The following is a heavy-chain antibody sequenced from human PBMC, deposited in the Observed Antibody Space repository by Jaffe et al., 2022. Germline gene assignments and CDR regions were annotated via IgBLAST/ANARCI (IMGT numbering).Heavy chain of an antibody. CDR3: AREKGGSRGYCSGGSCYSGGSRYYYYYMDV. CDR1: GGSFSGYY. D-gene: IGHD2-15*01. CDR2: INHSGST. J-gene: IGHJ6*03. V-gene: IGHV4-34*01. Sequence: QVQLQQWGAGLLKPSETLSLTCAVYGGSFSGYYWSWIRQPPGKGLEWIGEINHSGSTNYNPSLKSRVTISVDTSKNQFSLKLSSVTAADTAVYYCAREKGGSRGYCSGGSCYSGGSRYYYYYMDVWGKGTTVTVSS.